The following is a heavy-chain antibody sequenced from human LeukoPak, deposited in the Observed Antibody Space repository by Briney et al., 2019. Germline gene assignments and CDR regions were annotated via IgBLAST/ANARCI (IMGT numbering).Heavy chain of an antibody. CDR2: SYYGGNA. J-gene: IGHJ4*02. D-gene: IGHD1-1*01. CDR3: ARLTRRSGNYFDY. V-gene: IGHV4-61*01. CDR1: GDSVSSSNYY. Sequence: SETLSLTCAVSGDSVSSSNYYWSWIRQPPGKGLEWIGYSYYGGNANYNPSLQSRVTISVDTSKSQFSLKLSSVTAADTAVYYCARLTRRSGNYFDYWGQGTLVTVSS.